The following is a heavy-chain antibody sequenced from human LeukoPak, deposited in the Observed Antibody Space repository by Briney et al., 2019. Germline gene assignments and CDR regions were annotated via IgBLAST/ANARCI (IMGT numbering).Heavy chain of an antibody. V-gene: IGHV3-66*02. CDR2: IYSGGST. CDR1: GFTVSTNY. D-gene: IGHD6-6*01. CDR3: VRASIAASGYYFDY. Sequence: GGSLRLSCAASGFTVSTNYMTWVRQAPGKGLEWVSVIYSGGSTFYADSVKGRFTISRDNSKNTLYLQMNSLRAEDTAVYYCVRASIAASGYYFDYWGQGTLVTVSS. J-gene: IGHJ4*02.